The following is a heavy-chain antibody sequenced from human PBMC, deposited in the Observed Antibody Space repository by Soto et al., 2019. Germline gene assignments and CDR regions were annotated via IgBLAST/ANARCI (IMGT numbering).Heavy chain of an antibody. D-gene: IGHD3-10*01. CDR1: GGTFSSYA. V-gene: IGHV1-18*01. Sequence: ASVKVSCKASGGTFSSYAISWVRQAPGQGLEWMGWISPHKGDTYYAQRLQGRATTTTDTSTSTAYMELRSLRFDDTAVYFCARDLDGSGSYYTNYWGQGTLVTVSS. CDR3: ARDLDGSGSYYTNY. CDR2: ISPHKGDT. J-gene: IGHJ4*02.